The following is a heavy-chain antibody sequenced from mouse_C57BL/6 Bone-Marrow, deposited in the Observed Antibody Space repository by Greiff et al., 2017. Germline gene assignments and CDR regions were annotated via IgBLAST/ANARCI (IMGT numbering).Heavy chain of an antibody. CDR1: GYAFSSSW. J-gene: IGHJ2*01. D-gene: IGHD2-4*01. CDR2: IYPGDGDT. CDR3: ASLIYYDYDVY. Sequence: VKLMESGPELVKPGASVKIFCKASGYAFSSSWMNWVKQRPGRGLEWIGRIYPGDGDTNYNGKFKGKATLTADKSSSTAYMQLSSLTSEDSAVYFCASLIYYDYDVYWGQGTTL. V-gene: IGHV1-82*01.